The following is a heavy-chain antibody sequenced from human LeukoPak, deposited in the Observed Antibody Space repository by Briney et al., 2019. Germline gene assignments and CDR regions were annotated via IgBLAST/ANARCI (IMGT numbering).Heavy chain of an antibody. CDR3: ARVARYSSSSGYYYYYYYMDV. CDR2: IYYSGST. Sequence: SETLSLTCTVSGGSISSYYWSWIRQPPGKGLEWIGYIYYSGSTNYNPSLKSRVTISVDTSKNQFSLKLSSVTAADTAVYYCARVARYSSSSGYYYYYYYMDVWGKGTTVTVSS. CDR1: GGSISSYY. V-gene: IGHV4-59*01. J-gene: IGHJ6*03. D-gene: IGHD6-6*01.